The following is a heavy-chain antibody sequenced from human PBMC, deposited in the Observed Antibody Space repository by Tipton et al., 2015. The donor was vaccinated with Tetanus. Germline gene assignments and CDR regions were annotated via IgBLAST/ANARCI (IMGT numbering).Heavy chain of an antibody. Sequence: QLVQSGAEVKKPGASVKVSCKASGYTFTGYYMHWVRQAPGQGLEWMGWIKPNSGGTNYAQKFQGRVPMSRDTSISTAYMELSRLRSDDTAGYYCARSIIAAAGTQFNYYYYGMDVWGQGTTVTVSS. D-gene: IGHD6-13*01. CDR3: ARSIIAAAGTQFNYYYYGMDV. CDR2: IKPNSGGT. V-gene: IGHV1-2*02. CDR1: GYTFTGYY. J-gene: IGHJ6*02.